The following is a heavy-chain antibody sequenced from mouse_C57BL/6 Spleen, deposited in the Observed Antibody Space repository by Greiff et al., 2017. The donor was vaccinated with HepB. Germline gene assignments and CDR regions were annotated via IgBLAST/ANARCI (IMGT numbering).Heavy chain of an antibody. D-gene: IGHD1-1*01. V-gene: IGHV1-19*01. CDR2: INPYNGGT. CDR1: GYTFTDYY. CDR3: ARAVVTGDWYFDV. J-gene: IGHJ1*03. Sequence: VQLQQSGPVLVKPGASVKMSCKASGYTFTDYYMNWVKQSHGKSLEWIGVINPYNGGTSYNQKFKGKATLTVDKSSSTAYMELNSLISEDSAVYYCARAVVTGDWYFDVWGTGTTVTVSS.